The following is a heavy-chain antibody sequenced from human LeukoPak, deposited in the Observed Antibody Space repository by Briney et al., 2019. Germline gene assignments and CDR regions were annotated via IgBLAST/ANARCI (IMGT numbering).Heavy chain of an antibody. CDR3: ARNVVVTANVWAFDI. D-gene: IGHD2-21*02. V-gene: IGHV3-48*01. J-gene: IGHJ3*02. CDR2: ISSSSSTI. Sequence: GGSLRLSCAASGFTFSSYSMNWVRQAPGKGLEWVSYISSSSSTIYYADSVKGRFTISRDNAKNSLYLQMNSLRAEDTAVYYCARNVVVTANVWAFDIWGQGTMVTVSS. CDR1: GFTFSSYS.